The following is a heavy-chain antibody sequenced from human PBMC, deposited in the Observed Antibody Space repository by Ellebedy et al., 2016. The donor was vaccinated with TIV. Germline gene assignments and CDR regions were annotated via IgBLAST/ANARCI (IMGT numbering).Heavy chain of an antibody. D-gene: IGHD3-16*02. J-gene: IGHJ6*02. Sequence: PGGSLRLSCAASGFSFSNYWMHWVRQDPGKGLVWVARIDNDGSRATYADSVKGRFTISRDSSKNTLFLQMNSLRTDDTAVYYCARDGPESYQDYYYSMDVWGQGTTVTVSS. V-gene: IGHV3-74*01. CDR2: IDNDGSRA. CDR1: GFSFSNYW. CDR3: ARDGPESYQDYYYSMDV.